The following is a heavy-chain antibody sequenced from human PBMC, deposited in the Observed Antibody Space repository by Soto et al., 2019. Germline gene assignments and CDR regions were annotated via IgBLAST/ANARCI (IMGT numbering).Heavy chain of an antibody. CDR1: GVTFDTRA. D-gene: IGHD3-3*01. CDR2: ISFDGSNK. CDR3: AIDYGFWSGYFDY. J-gene: IGHJ4*02. V-gene: IGHV3-30*03. Sequence: GGSLRLSCAASGVTFDTRAIHWLRQAPGQGLEWVAVISFDGSNKRYVDSVEGRFSISRDNSKTTSYLEMNGLKPEDTALYYCAIDYGFWSGYFDYWGQGAQVTVSS.